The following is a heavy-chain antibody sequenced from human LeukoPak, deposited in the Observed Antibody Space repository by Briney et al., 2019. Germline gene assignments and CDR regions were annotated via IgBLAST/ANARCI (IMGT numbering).Heavy chain of an antibody. CDR1: GFAFSAYN. CDR2: ITSTGSTM. D-gene: IGHD4-23*01. V-gene: IGHV3-48*02. J-gene: IGHJ4*02. CDR3: SVYGGNSDY. Sequence: GGSLRLSCEASGFAFSAYNMNWVRQAPGKGLEWVPYITSTGSTMYYADSVKGRFTISRDNAKNSLYLQMNSLRDEDTALYYCSVYGGNSDYWGQGTLVTVSS.